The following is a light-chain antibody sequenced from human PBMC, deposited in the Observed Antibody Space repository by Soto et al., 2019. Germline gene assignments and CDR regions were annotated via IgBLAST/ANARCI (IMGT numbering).Light chain of an antibody. CDR3: QQNGPSRT. CDR1: ESVSNNY. Sequence: EIVLTQSPGTLSLSPGERATLSCRASESVSNNYLAWYHQKLGQPPRLLIYGASIRATGIPDRFSGSGSGIAFALNISRREHEDFSVYYCQQNGPSRTFGQGTKVEI. CDR2: GAS. J-gene: IGKJ1*01. V-gene: IGKV3-20*01.